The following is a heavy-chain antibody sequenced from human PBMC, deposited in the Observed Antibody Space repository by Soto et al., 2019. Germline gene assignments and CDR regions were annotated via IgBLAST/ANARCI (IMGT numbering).Heavy chain of an antibody. Sequence: GGSLRLSCAASGFTFSSYAMSWVRQAPGKGLEWVSAISGSGGSTYYADSMKGRFTISRDNSKNTLYLQMNSLRAEDTAVYYCAKPLRGLNNNWFDPWGQGTLVTVSS. CDR3: AKPLRGLNNNWFDP. CDR2: ISGSGGST. V-gene: IGHV3-23*01. J-gene: IGHJ5*02. CDR1: GFTFSSYA. D-gene: IGHD3-10*01.